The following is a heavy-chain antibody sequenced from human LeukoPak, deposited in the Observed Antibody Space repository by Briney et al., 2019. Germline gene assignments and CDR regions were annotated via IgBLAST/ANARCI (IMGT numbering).Heavy chain of an antibody. D-gene: IGHD1-14*01. CDR1: GFTVITND. CDR3: ARGVEPLAANTLAY. Sequence: GGSLRLSCAASGFTVITNDMTWVRPAPGKGLGWVSVLYSDGNTKYADSVQGRFTISRDNSKNTLYLEMNSLSPDDTAVYYCARGVEPLAANTLAYWGQGTLVTVSS. J-gene: IGHJ4*02. V-gene: IGHV3-53*01. CDR2: LYSDGNT.